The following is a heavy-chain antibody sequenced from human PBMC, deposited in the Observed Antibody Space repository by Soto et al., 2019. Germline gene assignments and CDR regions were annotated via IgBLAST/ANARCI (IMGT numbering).Heavy chain of an antibody. Sequence: PGGSLRLSCAASGFTFSSYGIHWVRQAPGKGLEWVAVISYDGSNKYYADSVKGRFTISRDNSKNTLYLQMNSLRAEDTAVYYCAKDSIAAVIYYYYGMDVGGQGTTVTVSS. CDR2: ISYDGSNK. J-gene: IGHJ6*02. D-gene: IGHD6-13*01. CDR3: AKDSIAAVIYYYYGMDV. V-gene: IGHV3-30*18. CDR1: GFTFSSYG.